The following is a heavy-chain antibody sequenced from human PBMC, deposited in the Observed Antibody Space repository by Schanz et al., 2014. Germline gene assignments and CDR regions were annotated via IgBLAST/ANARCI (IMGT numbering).Heavy chain of an antibody. V-gene: IGHV1-18*01. CDR3: ARGGYSSGWYDRDIAHFDY. Sequence: QILLVQPGPEVKKPGASVTVSCKASGYDFHIYAYSWVRQAPGQGLEWMGWISPYNGNTNYAQKLQGRVTMTTDTSTSTAYMELRSLRSDDTAVYYCARGGYSSGWYDRDIAHFDYWGQGTLVAVSS. CDR1: GYDFHIYA. J-gene: IGHJ4*02. D-gene: IGHD6-19*01. CDR2: ISPYNGNT.